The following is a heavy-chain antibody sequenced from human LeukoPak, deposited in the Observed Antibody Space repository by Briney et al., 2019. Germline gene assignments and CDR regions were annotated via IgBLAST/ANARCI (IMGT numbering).Heavy chain of an antibody. CDR2: VSESGDNT. V-gene: IGHV3-23*01. Sequence: QSGGSLRLSCAASGFTFSSYAMSWVRQAPGRGLEWVSTVSESGDNTYYADCVKGRFTISRDNSKNTLYLQMNSVRADDTAVYHCAKSLIIARHGYGNTDYWGQGTLLTVSS. CDR3: AKSLIIARHGYGNTDY. J-gene: IGHJ4*02. D-gene: IGHD5-12*01. CDR1: GFTFSSYA.